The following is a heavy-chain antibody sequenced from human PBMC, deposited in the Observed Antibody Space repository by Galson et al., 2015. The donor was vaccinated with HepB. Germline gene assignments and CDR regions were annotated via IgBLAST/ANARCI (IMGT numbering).Heavy chain of an antibody. J-gene: IGHJ6*02. D-gene: IGHD5-12*01. CDR1: GFTFSSYE. V-gene: IGHV3-48*03. Sequence: SLRLSCAASGFTFSSYEMNWVRQAPGKGLEWVSYISSSGSTIYYADSVKGRFTISRDNAKNSLYLQMNSLRAEDTAVYYCVVERGYSGYDSYYYYGMDVWGQGTTVTVSS. CDR2: ISSSGSTI. CDR3: VVERGYSGYDSYYYYGMDV.